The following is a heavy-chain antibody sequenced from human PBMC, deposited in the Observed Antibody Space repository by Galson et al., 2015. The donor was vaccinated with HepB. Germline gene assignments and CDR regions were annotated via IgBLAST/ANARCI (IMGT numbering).Heavy chain of an antibody. CDR2: IKQDGSEK. J-gene: IGHJ6*03. V-gene: IGHV3-7*01. CDR1: GFTFSSYW. D-gene: IGHD3-3*01. Sequence: SLRLSCAASGFTFSSYWMSWVRQAPGKGLEWVANIKQDGSEKYYVDSVKGRFTISRDNAKNSLYLQMNSLRAEDTAVYYCARGNHYDFWSGYFGSYYYYYMDVWGKGTTVTVSS. CDR3: ARGNHYDFWSGYFGSYYYYYMDV.